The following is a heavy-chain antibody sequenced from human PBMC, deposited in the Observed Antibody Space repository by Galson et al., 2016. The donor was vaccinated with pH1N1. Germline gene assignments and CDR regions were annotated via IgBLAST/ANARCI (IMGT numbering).Heavy chain of an antibody. V-gene: IGHV7-4-1*02. D-gene: IGHD3-10*01. CDR3: ARGFYYGSGSFWPWDY. Sequence: SVKVSCKASGYTFNTYALNWVRQAPGQGLEWMGWINTDTGNPTYAPGFTGWFVFSLDTSVSTAYLQITSLKAEDTAVYYCARGFYYGSGSFWPWDYWGQGTLVTVSS. CDR2: INTDTGNP. CDR1: GYTFNTYA. J-gene: IGHJ4*02.